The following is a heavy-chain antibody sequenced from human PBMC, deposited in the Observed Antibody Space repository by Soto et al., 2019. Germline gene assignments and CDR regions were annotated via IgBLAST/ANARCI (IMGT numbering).Heavy chain of an antibody. Sequence: LTCNMSGDSYSISTYSWSWIRQPPGKALQWIGFIYQSGVTSYNPSLASRVSISLDRSNNQCSLKLKSVTAADTAVYFCAGMPYTSGLRFDPWGPGTLVTVSS. CDR3: AGMPYTSGLRFDP. D-gene: IGHD6-19*01. V-gene: IGHV4-30-2*01. J-gene: IGHJ5*02. CDR1: GDSYSISTYS. CDR2: IYQSGVT.